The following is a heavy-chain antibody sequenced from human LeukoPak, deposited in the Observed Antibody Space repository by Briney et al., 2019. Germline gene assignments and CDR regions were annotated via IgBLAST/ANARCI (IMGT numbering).Heavy chain of an antibody. CDR3: ARVAPDKPFFDY. Sequence: SETPSLTCTVSGGSISSGGYYWSWIRQPPGKGLEWIGYIYYSGSTYYNPSLKSRVTISVDTSKNQFSLKLSSVTAADTAVYYCARVAPDKPFFDYWGQGTLVTVSS. CDR1: GGSISSGGYY. J-gene: IGHJ4*02. D-gene: IGHD2-15*01. CDR2: IYYSGST. V-gene: IGHV4-30-4*01.